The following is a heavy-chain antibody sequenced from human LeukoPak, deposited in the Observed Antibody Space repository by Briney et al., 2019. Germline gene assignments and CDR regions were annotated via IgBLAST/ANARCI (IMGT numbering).Heavy chain of an antibody. CDR2: INQSGSA. J-gene: IGHJ4*02. V-gene: IGHV4-34*01. CDR1: GGSFSAYY. Sequence: SETLSLTCAVYGGSFSAYYWSWIRQTPGKGLKWIGEINQSGSANHNPSLKSRVTISVDTSKNQFSLEMSSVTAADTAVYYCALDLTPIYDFWSSYYGYWDEGTLVTVSS. CDR3: ALDLTPIYDFWSSYYGY. D-gene: IGHD3-3*01.